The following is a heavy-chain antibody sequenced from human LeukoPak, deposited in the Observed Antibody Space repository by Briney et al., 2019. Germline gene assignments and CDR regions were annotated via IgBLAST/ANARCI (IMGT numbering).Heavy chain of an antibody. V-gene: IGHV3-7*01. Sequence: GGSLRLSCAASGFTFSSYWMTWVRQAPGKGLEWVANIKQDGSEKYYVDSVKGRFTISRDNAKNSLYLQMNSLRAENTAVYYCARGGINHNWFDPWGQGTLVTVSS. J-gene: IGHJ5*02. CDR1: GFTFSSYW. CDR2: IKQDGSEK. CDR3: ARGGINHNWFDP. D-gene: IGHD6-13*01.